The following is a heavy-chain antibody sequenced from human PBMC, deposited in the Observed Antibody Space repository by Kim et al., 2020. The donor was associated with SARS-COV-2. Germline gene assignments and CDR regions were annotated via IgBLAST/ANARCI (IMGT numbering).Heavy chain of an antibody. CDR2: IYSDGTSA. Sequence: GGSLRLSCAASGFTFSNYWMHWVRLAPGNGLVWVSRIYSDGTSANYADSVKGRFTISRDTAKNTLFLQMNNLTAEDTALYYCARASSTSCFYCGQGTLCTVSS. CDR1: GFTFSNYW. V-gene: IGHV3-74*01. CDR3: ARASSTSCFY. J-gene: IGHJ4*01. D-gene: IGHD2-2*01.